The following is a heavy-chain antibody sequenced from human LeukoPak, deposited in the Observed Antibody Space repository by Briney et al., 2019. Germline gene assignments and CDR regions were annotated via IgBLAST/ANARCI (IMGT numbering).Heavy chain of an antibody. D-gene: IGHD5-12*01. J-gene: IGHJ4*02. Sequence: SQTLSLTCTVSGGSISSGDYYRSWIRQPPGKGLEWIGYIYYSGSTYYNPSLKSRVTISVDTSKNQFSLKLSSVTAADTAVYYCARGVVSGYDLGTIDYWGQGTLVTVSS. V-gene: IGHV4-30-4*01. CDR3: ARGVVSGYDLGTIDY. CDR1: GGSISSGDYY. CDR2: IYYSGST.